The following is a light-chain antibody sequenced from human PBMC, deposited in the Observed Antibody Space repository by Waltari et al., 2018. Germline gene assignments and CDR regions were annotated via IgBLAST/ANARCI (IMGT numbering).Light chain of an antibody. Sequence: EVVMTQSPATLSVSPGERVTLSCRASQSVSRFVAWYQQKPGQAPRLIISGASTRATGIPARFSGSGSGTEFTLTISSLQSEDFAIYYCQQYNDWPPLTFGGGTKLEIK. J-gene: IGKJ4*01. CDR1: QSVSRF. CDR3: QQYNDWPPLT. CDR2: GAS. V-gene: IGKV3-15*01.